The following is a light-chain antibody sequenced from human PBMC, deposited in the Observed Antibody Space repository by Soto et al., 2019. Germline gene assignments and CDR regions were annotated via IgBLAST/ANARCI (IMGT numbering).Light chain of an antibody. CDR1: SSDIGGYNY. Sequence: QSALTQPASVSGSPGQSITISCTGTSSDIGGYNYVPWYQQHPGKAPKLMIYEVSNRPSGVSSRFSGSKSGNTASLTISGLQAEDEADYYCSSYTSTSTLFGGGTKVTVL. CDR3: SSYTSTSTL. CDR2: EVS. V-gene: IGLV2-14*01. J-gene: IGLJ2*01.